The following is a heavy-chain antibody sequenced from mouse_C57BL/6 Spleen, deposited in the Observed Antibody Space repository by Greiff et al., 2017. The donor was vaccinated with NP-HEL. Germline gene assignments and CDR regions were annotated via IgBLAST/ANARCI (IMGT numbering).Heavy chain of an antibody. CDR1: GYTFTDYE. Sequence: QVQLQQSGAELVRPGASVTLSCKASGYTFTDYEMRWVKQTPVHGLEWIGAIDPETGGTAYNQKFKGKAILTADKSSSTAYMELRSLTSEDSAVYYCTRGGYYAMDYWGQGTSVTVSS. CDR2: IDPETGGT. CDR3: TRGGYYAMDY. V-gene: IGHV1-15*01. J-gene: IGHJ4*01.